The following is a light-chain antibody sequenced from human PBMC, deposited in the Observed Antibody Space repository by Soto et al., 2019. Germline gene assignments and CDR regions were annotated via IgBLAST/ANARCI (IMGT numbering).Light chain of an antibody. Sequence: QAVVTQSPSASASLGASVKLTCTLSSGHSSYAIAWHQQQPEKGPRYLMKLNSDGSHSKGDGIPDRFSGSSSGAERYLTISSLQSEDEADYHCQTWGTGIHYVFGTGTKVTVL. V-gene: IGLV4-69*01. CDR1: SGHSSYA. CDR2: LNSDGSH. J-gene: IGLJ1*01. CDR3: QTWGTGIHYV.